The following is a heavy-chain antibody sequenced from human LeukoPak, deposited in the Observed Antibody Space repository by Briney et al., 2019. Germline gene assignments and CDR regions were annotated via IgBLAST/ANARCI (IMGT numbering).Heavy chain of an antibody. Sequence: GESLKISCQGSGYRFSSYWIGWVRQMPGKGLEWMGIIYPGHSDTKYSPSFQGQVTMSADRSINPAYLQWSSLKASDTAIYYCARAPLDSSGNHWGVWFDPWGQGTLVTVSS. D-gene: IGHD3-22*01. J-gene: IGHJ5*02. CDR1: GYRFSSYW. V-gene: IGHV5-51*01. CDR2: IYPGHSDT. CDR3: ARAPLDSSGNHWGVWFDP.